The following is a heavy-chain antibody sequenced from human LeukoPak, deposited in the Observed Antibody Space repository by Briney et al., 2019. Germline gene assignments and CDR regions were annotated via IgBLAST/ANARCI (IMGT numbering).Heavy chain of an antibody. CDR1: GFTFSSYG. CDR3: AKPAYSSGWRPNYNWFDP. J-gene: IGHJ5*02. D-gene: IGHD6-19*01. V-gene: IGHV3-30*02. CDR2: IRYDGSNK. Sequence: GGSQRLSCAASGFTFSSYGTDWVRQAPGKGLEWVAFIRYDGSNKYYADSVKGRFTISRDNSKNTLYLQMNSLRAEDTAVYYCAKPAYSSGWRPNYNWFDPWGQGTLVTVSS.